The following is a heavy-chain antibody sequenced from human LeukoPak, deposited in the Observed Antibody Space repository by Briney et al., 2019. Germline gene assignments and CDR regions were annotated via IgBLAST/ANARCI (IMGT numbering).Heavy chain of an antibody. CDR1: GYSFTRNW. J-gene: IGHJ3*01. V-gene: IGHV5-51*01. CDR3: ARGSGRNGGAVFDF. Sequence: GESLKISCKGSGYSFTRNWIGWVRQMPGKGLEWMGIIYPGDSDTRYSPSFQGQVTISGDKSISTVNLQWSSLKASDTAMYYCARGSGRNGGAVFDFGGKGKMGADSS. D-gene: IGHD1-26*01. CDR2: IYPGDSDT.